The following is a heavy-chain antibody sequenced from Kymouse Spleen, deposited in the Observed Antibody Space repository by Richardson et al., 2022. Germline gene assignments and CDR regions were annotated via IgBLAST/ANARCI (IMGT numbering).Heavy chain of an antibody. CDR1: GFTFSSYG. CDR3: AKKGSIITGTTFFDY. J-gene: IGHJ4*02. D-gene: IGHD1-7*01. V-gene: IGHV3-30*18. Sequence: QVQLVESGGGVVQPGRSLRLSCAASGFTFSSYGMHWVRQAPGKGLEWVAVISYDGSNKYYADSVKGRFTISRDNSKNTLYLQMNSLRAEDTAVYYCAKKGSIITGTTFFDYWGQGTLVTVSS. CDR2: ISYDGSNK.